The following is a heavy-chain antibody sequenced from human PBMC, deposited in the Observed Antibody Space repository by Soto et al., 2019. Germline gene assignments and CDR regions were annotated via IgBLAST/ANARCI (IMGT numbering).Heavy chain of an antibody. Sequence: QVQLVQSGAEVKKPGASVKVSCKASGYTFTSYGISWVRQAPGQGLEWMGWMSAYNGNTNYAQKLQARATRTTDTSTCTVYMQLRGLRDYDTYVYYCAREVTRVYRYGYKGAFDIWGQGPMVTFSS. J-gene: IGHJ3*02. CDR3: AREVTRVYRYGYKGAFDI. D-gene: IGHD5-18*01. CDR2: MSAYNGNT. V-gene: IGHV1-18*01. CDR1: GYTFTSYG.